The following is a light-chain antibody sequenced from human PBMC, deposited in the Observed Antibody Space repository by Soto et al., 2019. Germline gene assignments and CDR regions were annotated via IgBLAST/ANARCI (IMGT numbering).Light chain of an antibody. CDR2: WAS. Sequence: DILIPLFPASLAVSLGERATINCKSSLSAVYSSNNKNYLVWYQQKPGPPPKLLIDWASTRESGVPDRFSGSGSGTDFTLTISSLQAEDVAVYYCQQYYSPPLTFGGGTKVDTK. CDR3: QQYYSPPLT. J-gene: IGKJ4*01. V-gene: IGKV4-1*01. CDR1: LSAVYSSNNKNY.